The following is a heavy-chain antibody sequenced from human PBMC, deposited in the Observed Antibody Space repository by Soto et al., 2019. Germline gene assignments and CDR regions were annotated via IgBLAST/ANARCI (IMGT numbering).Heavy chain of an antibody. V-gene: IGHV6-1*01. Sequence: SQTLSLTCAISGDSVSSNSAAWNWIRQSPSRGLEWLGRTYYRSKWYNDYAVSVKSRITINPDTSKNQFSLQLNSVTPEDTAVYYCAREDRTIFGVVPDAFDIWGQGTMVTVSS. CDR1: GDSVSSNSAA. CDR2: TYYRSKWYN. CDR3: AREDRTIFGVVPDAFDI. J-gene: IGHJ3*02. D-gene: IGHD3-3*01.